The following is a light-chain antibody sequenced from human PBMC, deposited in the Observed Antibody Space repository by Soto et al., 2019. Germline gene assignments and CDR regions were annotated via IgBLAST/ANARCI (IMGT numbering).Light chain of an antibody. V-gene: IGKV3-15*01. CDR1: QSVRSN. CDR2: GAF. Sequence: EIVMTQSPVTLSVSPGERATLSCRASQSVRSNLAWYQQKPGQAPSLLIYGAFTRATGIPTRFSGTGSGTEFTLTISCLQSEDFALYYCQQYNDWPLTFGQGTKVDIK. J-gene: IGKJ1*01. CDR3: QQYNDWPLT.